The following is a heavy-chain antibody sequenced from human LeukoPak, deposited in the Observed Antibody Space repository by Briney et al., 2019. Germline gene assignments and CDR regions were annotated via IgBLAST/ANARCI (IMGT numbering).Heavy chain of an antibody. Sequence: PGGSLRLSCAASGITFSSFAMSWVRQAPGMGLEWVSAISGSGSSTYYADSVKGRFTISRDNSKNTLYLQMNSLRAEDTALYYCAKGSRSSGGHYFDYWGQGTLVTVSS. D-gene: IGHD6-13*01. CDR1: GITFSSFA. CDR2: ISGSGSST. J-gene: IGHJ4*02. CDR3: AKGSRSSGGHYFDY. V-gene: IGHV3-23*01.